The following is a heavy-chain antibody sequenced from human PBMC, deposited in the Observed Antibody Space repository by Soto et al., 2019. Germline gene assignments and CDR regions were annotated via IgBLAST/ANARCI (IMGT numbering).Heavy chain of an antibody. Sequence: EVQLVESGGGLVQPGGSLRLSCAASGFTVSSNYMSWVRQAPGKGLEWVSVIYSGGSTYYADSVKGRFTISRHNSKNTLYLQMNSLRAEDTAVYYCAGFNGSVSYYYYYYYYMAVWGKGTTVTVSS. CDR2: IYSGGST. V-gene: IGHV3-53*04. CDR1: GFTVSSNY. CDR3: AGFNGSVSYYYYYYYYMAV. J-gene: IGHJ6*03. D-gene: IGHD3-10*01.